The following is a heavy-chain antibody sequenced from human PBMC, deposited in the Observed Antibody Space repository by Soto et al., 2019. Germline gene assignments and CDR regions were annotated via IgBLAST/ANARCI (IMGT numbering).Heavy chain of an antibody. CDR1: GGSISSYY. Sequence: SETLSLTCTVSGGSISSYYWSWIRQPPGKGLEWIGYIYYSGSTNYNPSLKSRVTISVDTSKNQFSLKLSSVTAADTAVYYCARQVYYYYGMDVWGQGTTVTVSS. J-gene: IGHJ6*02. CDR2: IYYSGST. CDR3: ARQVYYYYGMDV. V-gene: IGHV4-59*08.